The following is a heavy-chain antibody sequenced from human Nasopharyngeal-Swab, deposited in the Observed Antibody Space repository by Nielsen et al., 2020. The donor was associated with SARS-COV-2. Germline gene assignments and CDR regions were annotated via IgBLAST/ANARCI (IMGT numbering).Heavy chain of an antibody. CDR1: GFTVSNNY. CDR3: ARDATPGGSGTSYNAQDGFEI. CDR2: IYSGGST. Sequence: GGSLRLSCAASGFTVSNNYMSWVRQAPGKGLEWVSVIYSGGSTYYADSVKGRFTISRDNSQNTLYLQMNSLRAEDTAVYYCARDATPGGSGTSYNAQDGFEIRGQGTMVTVSS. J-gene: IGHJ3*02. V-gene: IGHV3-53*01. D-gene: IGHD3-10*01.